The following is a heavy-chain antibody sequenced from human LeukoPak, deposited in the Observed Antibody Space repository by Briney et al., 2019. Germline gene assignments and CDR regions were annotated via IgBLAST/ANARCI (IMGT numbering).Heavy chain of an antibody. CDR2: INTDGSST. CDR3: VTGSYLGPFDY. J-gene: IGHJ4*02. CDR1: GFTFSSYW. D-gene: IGHD1-26*01. Sequence: GGSLRLSCAASGFTFSSYWMHWVRQAPGKGLVWVSRINTDGSSTSYADSVKGRFTISRDNAKNTLYLQMNSLRAKDTAVYYCVTGSYLGPFDYWGQGTLVTVSS. V-gene: IGHV3-74*01.